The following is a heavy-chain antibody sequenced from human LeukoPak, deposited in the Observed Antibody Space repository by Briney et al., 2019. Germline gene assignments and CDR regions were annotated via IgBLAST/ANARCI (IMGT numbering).Heavy chain of an antibody. J-gene: IGHJ4*02. V-gene: IGHV1-2*04. CDR3: AIYCSSTSCPYYFDY. Sequence: GASVKVSCKASGYTFTGYYMHWVRQAPGQGLEWRGWINPNSGGTNYAQKFQGWVTMTRDTSISTAYMELSRLRSDDTAVYYCAIYCSSTSCPYYFDYWGQGTLVTVSS. CDR2: INPNSGGT. CDR1: GYTFTGYY. D-gene: IGHD2-2*01.